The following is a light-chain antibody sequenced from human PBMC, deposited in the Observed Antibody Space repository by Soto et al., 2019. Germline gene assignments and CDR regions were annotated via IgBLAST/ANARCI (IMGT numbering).Light chain of an antibody. CDR3: SSYTSSSTWV. CDR1: SSDVGGYNY. J-gene: IGLJ3*02. Sequence: QSVLTQPASVSGSPGQSITISCTGTSSDVGGYNYVSWYQQHPGKAPKLIIYEVTNHPSGVSNRFSGSKSGNTASLTISGLQAEDEADYYCSSYTSSSTWVFGGGTKLTVL. CDR2: EVT. V-gene: IGLV2-14*01.